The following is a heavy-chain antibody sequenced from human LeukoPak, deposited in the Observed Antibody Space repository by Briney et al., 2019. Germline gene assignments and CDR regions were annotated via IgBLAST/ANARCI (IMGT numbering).Heavy chain of an antibody. J-gene: IGHJ4*02. Sequence: PGGSLRLSCAASGFTFSDYYMSWIRQAPGKGLEWVSYISSSGSTIYYADSVKGRFTISRDNAKNSLYLQMNSLRAEDTAVYYCARVDYYDSSGYLLDYWGQGTLVTVSS. V-gene: IGHV3-11*01. CDR3: ARVDYYDSSGYLLDY. CDR1: GFTFSDYY. CDR2: ISSSGSTI. D-gene: IGHD3-22*01.